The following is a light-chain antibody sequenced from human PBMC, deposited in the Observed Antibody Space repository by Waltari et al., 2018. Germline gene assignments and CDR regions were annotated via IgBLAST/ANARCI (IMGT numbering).Light chain of an antibody. CDR2: GAS. CDR3: QQYNNWLSLT. J-gene: IGKJ4*01. CDR1: QSVSSN. V-gene: IGKV3-15*01. Sequence: EIVMTQSPATLSVSTGARATLSCRASQSVSSNFPWYQQKPGQAPRLLIYGASTRATGIPARFSGSGSGTEFTLTISSMQSEDFAVYYCQQYNNWLSLTFGGGTKVEIK.